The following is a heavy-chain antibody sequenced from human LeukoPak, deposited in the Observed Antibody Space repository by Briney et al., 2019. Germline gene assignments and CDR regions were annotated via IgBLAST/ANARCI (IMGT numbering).Heavy chain of an antibody. Sequence: GASVKVSCRASGYGFINHWIIWVGQPPAQGREGIVWISSYNGNTKYANKIQGRVTMTTDKVTATSYLEVRNLRYDDTVIYYCARSHSGSVRALFDYWGEGTLVTVSS. V-gene: IGHV1-18*04. CDR3: ARSHSGSVRALFDY. J-gene: IGHJ4*02. CDR1: GYGFINHW. CDR2: ISSYNGNT. D-gene: IGHD3-22*01.